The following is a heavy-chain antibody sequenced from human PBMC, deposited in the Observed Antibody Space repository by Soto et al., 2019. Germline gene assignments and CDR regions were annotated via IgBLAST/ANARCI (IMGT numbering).Heavy chain of an antibody. CDR1: GGSISSYY. J-gene: IGHJ5*02. CDR2: IYYSGST. V-gene: IGHV4-59*01. CDR3: ARARDCSGGTCYSWWFDP. D-gene: IGHD2-15*01. Sequence: SETLSLTCTVSGGSISSYYWSWIRQPPGKGLEWIGHIYYSGSTSYNSSLKSRVTISVDTSKSQLSLKLSSVTPADTAVYYCARARDCSGGTCYSWWFDPWGQGTLVTVSS.